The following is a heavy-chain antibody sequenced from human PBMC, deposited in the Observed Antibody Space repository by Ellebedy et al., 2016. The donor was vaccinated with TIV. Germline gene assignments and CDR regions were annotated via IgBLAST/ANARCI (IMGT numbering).Heavy chain of an antibody. J-gene: IGHJ4*02. V-gene: IGHV1-8*01. CDR2: MNPNSGNT. CDR1: GYTFTSYD. D-gene: IGHD3-9*01. CDR3: ARVPLRYFDWTPGV. Sequence: ASVKVSXXASGYTFTSYDINWVRQATGQGLEWMGWMNPNSGNTGYAQKFQGRVTMTRNTSISTAYMELSSLRSEDTAVYYCARVPLRYFDWTPGVWGQGTLVTVSS.